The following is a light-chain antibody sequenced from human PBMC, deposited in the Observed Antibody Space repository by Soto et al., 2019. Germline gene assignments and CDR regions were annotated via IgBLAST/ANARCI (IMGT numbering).Light chain of an antibody. V-gene: IGKV3-20*01. CDR2: GSS. CDR1: QSVTNNY. CDR3: HQCGSSPPYT. Sequence: EVVLTQSPGTLSLSPGERATLSCRASQSVTNNYLAWYQQRPGQAHRLLIFGSSDRATGIPDRFSGSGSGKDFTLTISRLDPEDFAVYYWHQCGSSPPYTFGQATKLAIK. J-gene: IGKJ2*01.